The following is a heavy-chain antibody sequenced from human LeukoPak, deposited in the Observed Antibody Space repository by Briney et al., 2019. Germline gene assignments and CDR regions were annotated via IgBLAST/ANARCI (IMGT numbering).Heavy chain of an antibody. CDR3: ASLSSRGIVGANWSYYYYGMDV. D-gene: IGHD1-26*01. V-gene: IGHV1-69*04. CDR1: GGTFSSYA. J-gene: IGHJ6*02. CDR2: IIPILGIA. Sequence: SVKVSCTASGGTFSSYAISWVRQAPGQGLEWMGRIIPILGIANYAQKFQGRVTITADKSTSTAYMELSSLRSEDTAVYYCASLSSRGIVGANWSYYYYGMDVWGQGTTVTVSS.